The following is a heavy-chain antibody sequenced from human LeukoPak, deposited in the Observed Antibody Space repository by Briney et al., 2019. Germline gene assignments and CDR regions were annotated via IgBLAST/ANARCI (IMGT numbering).Heavy chain of an antibody. CDR1: GFTFSSYA. Sequence: GRSLRLSCAVSGFTFSSYAMHWVRQAPGKGLEWVAVISYDGSNKYYADSVKGRFTISRDNSKNTLYLQMNSLRAEDTAVYYCAKVDRYYYDSSGLYGMDVWGQGTTVTVSS. D-gene: IGHD3-22*01. CDR3: AKVDRYYYDSSGLYGMDV. CDR2: ISYDGSNK. V-gene: IGHV3-30-3*01. J-gene: IGHJ6*02.